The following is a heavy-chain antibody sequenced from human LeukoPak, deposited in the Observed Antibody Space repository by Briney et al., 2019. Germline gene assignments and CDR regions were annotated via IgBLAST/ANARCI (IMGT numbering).Heavy chain of an antibody. Sequence: GGSLRLSCVASGFTFSSYSMNWVRQAPGKGLEWVSYISSSSNMIYYADSVKGRFTISRDNAKNSLYLQMNSPRDEDTAVYYCARAPPNNYDSSGYYSPNDYWGQGTLVTVSS. J-gene: IGHJ4*02. CDR3: ARAPPNNYDSSGYYSPNDY. CDR2: ISSSSNMI. CDR1: GFTFSSYS. V-gene: IGHV3-48*02. D-gene: IGHD3-22*01.